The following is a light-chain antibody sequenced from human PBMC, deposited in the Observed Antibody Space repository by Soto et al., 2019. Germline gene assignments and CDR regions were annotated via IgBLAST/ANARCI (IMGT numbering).Light chain of an antibody. CDR2: AAS. CDR3: QQANTFPYT. CDR1: QDISSF. J-gene: IGKJ2*01. Sequence: IQLTQSPSSLSASVGDRVTITCRASQDISSFLAWYQQKPGKAPKLLIFAASTLQSGVPSRFSGSGSGTDFTLTISSLQPEDFATYYCQQANTFPYTFGQGTKVDIK. V-gene: IGKV1-9*01.